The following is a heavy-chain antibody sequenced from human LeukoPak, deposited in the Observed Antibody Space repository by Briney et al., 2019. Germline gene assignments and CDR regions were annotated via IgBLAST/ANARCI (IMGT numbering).Heavy chain of an antibody. D-gene: IGHD2-2*01. CDR2: INHSGST. Sequence: SETLSLTCAVYGGSFSGYYWSWIRQPPGKGLEWIGEINHSGSTNYNPSLKSRVTISVDTSKNQFSLKLSSVTAADTAVYYCARDREGYQLPQMRYYKYMDVWGKGTTVTISS. J-gene: IGHJ6*03. CDR3: ARDREGYQLPQMRYYKYMDV. V-gene: IGHV4-34*01. CDR1: GGSFSGYY.